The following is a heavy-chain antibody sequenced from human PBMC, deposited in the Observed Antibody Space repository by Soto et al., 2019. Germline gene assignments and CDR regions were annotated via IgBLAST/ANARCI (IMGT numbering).Heavy chain of an antibody. J-gene: IGHJ6*02. Sequence: QVQLVESGGGVVQPGRSLRLSCAASGFTFSSYAMHWVRQAPGKGLEWVAVISYDGSNKYYADSVKGRFTISRDNSKNTLYLQMNSLRADDTAVYYCARDLLGIAVAGTSVYYYYGMDVWGQGTTVTVSS. CDR2: ISYDGSNK. V-gene: IGHV3-30-3*01. CDR1: GFTFSSYA. CDR3: ARDLLGIAVAGTSVYYYYGMDV. D-gene: IGHD6-19*01.